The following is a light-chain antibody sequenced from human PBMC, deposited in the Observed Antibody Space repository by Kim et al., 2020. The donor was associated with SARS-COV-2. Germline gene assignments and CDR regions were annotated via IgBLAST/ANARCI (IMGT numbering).Light chain of an antibody. V-gene: IGLV1-51*01. CDR2: DNN. CDR3: GTWDSSLSVWV. J-gene: IGLJ3*02. Sequence: GQKVTISCSGSSSNIGNNYVSCDQQLPGTAPKLLIYDNNKRPSGIPDRFSGPKSGTSATLGITGLQTGDEADYYCGTWDSSLSVWVFGGGTQLTVL. CDR1: SSNIGNNY.